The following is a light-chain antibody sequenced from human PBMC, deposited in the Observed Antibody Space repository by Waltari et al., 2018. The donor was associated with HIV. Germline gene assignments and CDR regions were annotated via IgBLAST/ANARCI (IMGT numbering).Light chain of an antibody. V-gene: IGKV1-33*01. CDR3: QQYSHLPVT. CDR1: QDIWRY. Sequence: DIQMTQSPYSLSASVGDRVTITCRASQDIWRYLNWYQQKPGRAPKLLIYDALNLETGVPSRFSGSGSGTDFTFTTSSLQPEDFATYFFQQYSHLPVTFGPGTKVDVK. J-gene: IGKJ3*01. CDR2: DAL.